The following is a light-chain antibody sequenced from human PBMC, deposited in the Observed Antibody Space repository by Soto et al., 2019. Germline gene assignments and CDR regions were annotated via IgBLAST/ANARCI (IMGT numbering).Light chain of an antibody. CDR2: MAS. CDR1: QTISIW. V-gene: IGKV1-5*03. Sequence: DIQMTQSPSTLSGSVGDRVTITCRASQTISIWLDLYQQKPGKAPKLLIYMASTLKSGVPSRFSGSGSGTEFTLTISSLQPDDFATYYCQHYNSYSEAFGQGTKVDI. J-gene: IGKJ1*01. CDR3: QHYNSYSEA.